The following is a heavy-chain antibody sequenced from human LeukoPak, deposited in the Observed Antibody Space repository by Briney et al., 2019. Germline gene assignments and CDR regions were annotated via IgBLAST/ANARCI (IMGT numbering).Heavy chain of an antibody. Sequence: PSQTLSLTCTVSGGSISSGDYYWSWIRQPPGKGLEWIGYIYYSGSTYYNPSLKSRVTISVDTSKNQFSLKLSSVTAADTAVYYCARGLWFGELMGWFDPWGQGTLVTVSS. CDR1: GGSISSGDYY. D-gene: IGHD3-10*01. CDR2: IYYSGST. J-gene: IGHJ5*02. V-gene: IGHV4-30-4*01. CDR3: ARGLWFGELMGWFDP.